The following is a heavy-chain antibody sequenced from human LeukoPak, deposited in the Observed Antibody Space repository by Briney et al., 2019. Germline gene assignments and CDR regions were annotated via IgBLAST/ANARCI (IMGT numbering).Heavy chain of an antibody. Sequence: GGSLRLSCAASGFIFTKYGMHWVRQAPGKGLEWVAIIWYDGSQKHYADSVKGRLAISRDDSNNILYLEMNSLTAEDTAIYCGRVGYGGYSVPIDYWGQGTLVTVSS. CDR3: GRVGYGGYSVPIDY. J-gene: IGHJ4*02. D-gene: IGHD4-23*01. CDR2: IWYDGSQK. V-gene: IGHV3-33*01. CDR1: GFIFTKYG.